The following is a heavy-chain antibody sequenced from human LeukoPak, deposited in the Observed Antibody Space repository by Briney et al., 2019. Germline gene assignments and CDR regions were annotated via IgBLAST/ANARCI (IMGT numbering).Heavy chain of an antibody. D-gene: IGHD1-1*01. CDR3: AREGVYNSPFDS. CDR2: MYRGGRR. Sequence: PGGSLRLSCAASGLIVSNNFMSWARQAPGKGPEWVSVMYRGGRRDYAGSVKGRLPFPRDNSKNTMYLQMDSLRVEDTAIYYCAREGVYNSPFDSGGRGTVVTVSS. J-gene: IGHJ4*02. CDR1: GLIVSNNF. V-gene: IGHV3-53*01.